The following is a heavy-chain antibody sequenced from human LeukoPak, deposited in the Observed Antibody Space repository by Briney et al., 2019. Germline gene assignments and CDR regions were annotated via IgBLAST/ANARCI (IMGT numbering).Heavy chain of an antibody. CDR2: ISYDGSNK. CDR3: AKLYSSSSRGGYY. CDR1: GFTFSSYG. D-gene: IGHD6-13*01. J-gene: IGHJ4*02. V-gene: IGHV3-30*18. Sequence: GGSLRLSCAASGFTFSSYGMHWVRQAPGRGLEWVAVISYDGSNKYYADSVKGRFTISRDNSKNTLYLQMNSLRAEDAAVYYCAKLYSSSSRGGYYWGQGTLVTVSS.